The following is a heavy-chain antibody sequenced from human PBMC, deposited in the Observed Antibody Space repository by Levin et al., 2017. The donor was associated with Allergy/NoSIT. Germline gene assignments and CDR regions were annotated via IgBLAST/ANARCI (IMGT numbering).Heavy chain of an antibody. Sequence: GGSLRLSCAASGFTFSFYAMHWVRQAPGKGLEWVAVISYDGSNTYYADSVKGRFTISRDNFKNTLYLQMNSLRAEDTAVYYCAREGDATSAVDIWGQGTMVTVSS. CDR1: GFTFSFYA. J-gene: IGHJ3*02. D-gene: IGHD2-21*02. CDR3: AREGDATSAVDI. V-gene: IGHV3-30*04. CDR2: ISYDGSNT.